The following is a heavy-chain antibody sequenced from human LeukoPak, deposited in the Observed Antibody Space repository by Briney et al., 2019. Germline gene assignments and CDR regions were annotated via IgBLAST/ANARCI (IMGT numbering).Heavy chain of an antibody. D-gene: IGHD3-22*01. J-gene: IGHJ3*01. V-gene: IGHV3-30*18. CDR2: ISYDGSNK. Sequence: SCKASGYTFTGYYMHWVRQAPGKGLEWVAVISYDGSNKYYADSVKGRFTISSDNSKNTLYLQMNSLRAEDTAVYYCAKGVYYDRLAAFDFWGQGTMVTVSS. CDR1: GYTFTGYY. CDR3: AKGVYYDRLAAFDF.